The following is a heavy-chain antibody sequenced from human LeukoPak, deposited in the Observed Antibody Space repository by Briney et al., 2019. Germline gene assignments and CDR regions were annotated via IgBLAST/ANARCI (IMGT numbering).Heavy chain of an antibody. CDR1: GFIFNNYW. V-gene: IGHV3-23*01. Sequence: GGSLRLSCAASGFIFNNYWMHWVRQVPGKGLEWVSAISGSGGSTYYADSVKGRFTISRDNSKNTLYLQMNSLRAEDTAVYYCAKGFYYDSSGYYGASYYYYYGMDVWGQGTTVTVSS. D-gene: IGHD3-22*01. CDR3: AKGFYYDSSGYYGASYYYYYGMDV. J-gene: IGHJ6*02. CDR2: ISGSGGST.